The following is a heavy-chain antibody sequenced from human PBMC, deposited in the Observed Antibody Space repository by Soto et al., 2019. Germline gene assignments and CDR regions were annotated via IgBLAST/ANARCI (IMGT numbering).Heavy chain of an antibody. D-gene: IGHD3-16*01. CDR3: TQGGHVDY. V-gene: IGHV3-7*03. CDR2: INPDGTEK. J-gene: IGHJ4*02. Sequence: GSLRLSCAASGFSFGTYWMTWVRQAPGKGLEWVANINPDGTEKYYVDSVRGRFTISRDNAKNSLYLQITSLTAEDTAVYYCTQGGHVDYCGQGTLVTVSS. CDR1: GFSFGTYW.